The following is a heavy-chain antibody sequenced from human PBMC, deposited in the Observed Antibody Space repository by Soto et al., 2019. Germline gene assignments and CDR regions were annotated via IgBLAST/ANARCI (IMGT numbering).Heavy chain of an antibody. J-gene: IGHJ4*02. CDR2: ISGHNGNT. Sequence: QVQLVQSAAEVKKPGASVKVSCKASGYSFTSYGISWVRQVPGQGPEWMGWISGHNGNTNHPQSLQGRVTMTTDTSRNTAYMELRSLRSDDTAVYYCARHRFNYYDDTVYYYFDYWGQGTLVTVSS. CDR1: GYSFTSYG. V-gene: IGHV1-18*04. CDR3: ARHRFNYYDDTVYYYFDY. D-gene: IGHD3-22*01.